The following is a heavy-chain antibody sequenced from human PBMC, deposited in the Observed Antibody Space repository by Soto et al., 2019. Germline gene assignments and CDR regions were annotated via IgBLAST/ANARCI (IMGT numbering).Heavy chain of an antibody. V-gene: IGHV1-69*13. CDR1: GGTFSSYA. Sequence: SVKVSCKASGGTFSSYAISWVRQAPGQGLEWMGGIIPIFGTANYAQKFQGRVTITADESTSTAYMELSSLRSEDTAVYYCERGSWSDFYYYGMDVWGQGTTVTVYS. CDR2: IIPIFGTA. J-gene: IGHJ6*02. D-gene: IGHD6-13*01. CDR3: ERGSWSDFYYYGMDV.